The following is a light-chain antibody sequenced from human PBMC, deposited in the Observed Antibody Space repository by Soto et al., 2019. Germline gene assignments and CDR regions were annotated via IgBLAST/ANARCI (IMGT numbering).Light chain of an antibody. CDR3: QQRSNWPR. J-gene: IGKJ1*01. CDR1: QSVSSY. V-gene: IGKV3-11*01. CDR2: DAS. Sequence: EIVLTQSPATLSLSPGERATLSCRASQSVSSYLAWYQQKPGQAPRLLIYDASNRATGIPARFSGSGSGTDFTLTICSLEPEDCAVYYCQQRSNWPRFGQGTKVEIK.